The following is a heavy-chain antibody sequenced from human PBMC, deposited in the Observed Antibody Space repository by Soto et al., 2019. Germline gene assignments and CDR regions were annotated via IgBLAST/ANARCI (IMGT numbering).Heavy chain of an antibody. CDR3: ARDVDFWSGSLGFDP. CDR2: IYYSGST. Sequence: QVQLQESGPGLVKPSQTLSLTCTVSGGSISSGGYYWSWIRQHPGKGLEWIGYIYYSGSTYYNPSLMSRVTIAVDTSKNQFSLKLSSVTAADTAVYYCARDVDFWSGSLGFDPWGQGTLVTVSS. CDR1: GGSISSGGYY. V-gene: IGHV4-31*03. D-gene: IGHD3-3*01. J-gene: IGHJ5*02.